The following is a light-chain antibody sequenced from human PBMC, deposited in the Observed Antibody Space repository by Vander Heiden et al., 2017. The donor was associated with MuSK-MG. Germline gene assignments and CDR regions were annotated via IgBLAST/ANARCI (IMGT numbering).Light chain of an antibody. Sequence: DIVMTQSPLSLPVTPGEPASISCRSSQRLLHSNGYKYLDWYLQKPGQSPQLLIYLGSNRASGVPDRFSGSGSGTDFTLKINRVEADDVGVYYCRQTLQTPYTFGQGTKVEIK. CDR2: LGS. J-gene: IGKJ2*01. CDR3: RQTLQTPYT. V-gene: IGKV2-28*01. CDR1: QRLLHSNGYKY.